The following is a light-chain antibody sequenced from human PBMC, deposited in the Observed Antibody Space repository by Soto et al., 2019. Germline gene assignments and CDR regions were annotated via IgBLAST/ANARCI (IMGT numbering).Light chain of an antibody. J-gene: IGKJ2*01. Sequence: EIVMTQSPPSLTVTPGEPASISCRSSQRLLHSNGNNFLDWYLQKPGQSPQLLIYLGFNRASGVPDRVSGSAAGTDFTLKISRVEAEDVGVYYCMQALQTPYTFGQGTKLEIK. V-gene: IGKV2-28*01. CDR1: QRLLHSNGNNF. CDR2: LGF. CDR3: MQALQTPYT.